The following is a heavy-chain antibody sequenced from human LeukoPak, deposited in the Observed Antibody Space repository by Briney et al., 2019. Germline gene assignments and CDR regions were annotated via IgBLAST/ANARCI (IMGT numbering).Heavy chain of an antibody. CDR3: ASLRGYSYGADAFDI. J-gene: IGHJ3*02. D-gene: IGHD5-18*01. CDR1: GGSISSSSYY. CDR2: IYYSGST. V-gene: IGHV4-61*01. Sequence: PSETLSLTCTVSGGSISSSSYYWSWIRQPPGKGLEWIGYIYYSGSTNYNPSLKSRVTISVDTSKNQFSLKLSSVTAADTAVYYCASLRGYSYGADAFDIWGQGTMVTVSS.